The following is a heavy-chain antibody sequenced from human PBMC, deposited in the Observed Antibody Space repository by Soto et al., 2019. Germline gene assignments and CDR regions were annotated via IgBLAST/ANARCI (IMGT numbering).Heavy chain of an antibody. V-gene: IGHV4-34*01. J-gene: IGHJ5*02. Sequence: SETLSLTCAVYGGSFSGYYWTWIRQPPGTGLEWIGYIYHSGSTYYNPSLKSRVTISVDRSKNQFSLKLSSVTAADTAVYYCARVPDRWGQGTLVTVSS. CDR3: ARVPDR. CDR1: GGSFSGYY. D-gene: IGHD2-2*01. CDR2: IYHSGST.